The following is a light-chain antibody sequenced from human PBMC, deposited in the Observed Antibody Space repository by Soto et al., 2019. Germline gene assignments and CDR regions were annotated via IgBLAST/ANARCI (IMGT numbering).Light chain of an antibody. CDR1: PSVSTW. J-gene: IGKJ5*01. V-gene: IGKV1-5*01. Sequence: DIQMTQSPSSMSASVGDRFTKTRRASPSVSTWLAWYQQKPGKAPKLLLYDASSLESRVPSRFSGSGSGTEFTLTIRSLQPDDFATYYCQQSYSTPSITCGKGPRRAIK. CDR2: DAS. CDR3: QQSYSTPSIT.